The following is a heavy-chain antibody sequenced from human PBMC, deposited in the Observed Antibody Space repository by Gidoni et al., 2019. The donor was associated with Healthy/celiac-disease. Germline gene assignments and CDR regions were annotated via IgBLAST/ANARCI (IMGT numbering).Heavy chain of an antibody. CDR1: GFTFSIYA. J-gene: IGHJ4*02. Sequence: EVQLLESGGGLVQTGGSVRCSCAASGFTFSIYAMSWVRQAPGKGLEWFSSIIGSVGSTYYADSLKGRFTISRDNSNNTLYLQMNSLRAEDTAVYYCAKDTSQQLVFDYWGQGTLVTVSS. D-gene: IGHD6-13*01. CDR2: IIGSVGST. V-gene: IGHV3-23*01. CDR3: AKDTSQQLVFDY.